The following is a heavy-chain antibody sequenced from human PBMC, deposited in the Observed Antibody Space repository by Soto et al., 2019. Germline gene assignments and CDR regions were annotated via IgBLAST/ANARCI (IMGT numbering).Heavy chain of an antibody. V-gene: IGHV3-30*03. D-gene: IGHD2-15*01. CDR1: GFPFSSYG. J-gene: IGHJ4*02. CDR2: ISYDGSNK. Sequence: QVQLVESGGGVVQPGRSLRLSWAASGFPFSSYGMHWVRQAPGKGLEWVAHISYDGSNKHYTDSVKGRFTISRDNSKNMLYLQMSSLRAEDTAVDYCAGGQYYFDYCGQGTRVSVSS. CDR3: AGGQYYFDY.